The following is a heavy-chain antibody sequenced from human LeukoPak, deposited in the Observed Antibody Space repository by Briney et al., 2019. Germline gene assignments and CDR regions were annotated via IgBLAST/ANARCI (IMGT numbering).Heavy chain of an antibody. CDR1: GYTLSGYG. J-gene: IGHJ4*02. V-gene: IGHV1-18*01. D-gene: IGHD2-8*01. Sequence: ASVKVSCKASGYTLSGYGISWVRQAPGQGVEWVGWITTYNGEKKYSEKFQGRVTMTTDTSTSTYYMEMTSLRTDDTAIYYCARDCSNGVCYPRDYWGQGTLVSVST. CDR2: ITTYNGEK. CDR3: ARDCSNGVCYPRDY.